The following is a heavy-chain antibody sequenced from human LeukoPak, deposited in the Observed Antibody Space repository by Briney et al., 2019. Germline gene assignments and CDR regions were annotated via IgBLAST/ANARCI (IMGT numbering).Heavy chain of an antibody. CDR1: GFTFSSYA. D-gene: IGHD3-10*01. V-gene: IGHV3-23*01. CDR3: ARDGSYGSGSYHDY. CDR2: ISGSGGTT. J-gene: IGHJ4*02. Sequence: GGSLRLSCAASGFTFSSYAMNWVRQAPGKGLEWVSGISGSGGTTYYADSVKGRFTISRDNSKNTLFLQMNSLRAEDTAVYYCARDGSYGSGSYHDYWGQGTLVTVSS.